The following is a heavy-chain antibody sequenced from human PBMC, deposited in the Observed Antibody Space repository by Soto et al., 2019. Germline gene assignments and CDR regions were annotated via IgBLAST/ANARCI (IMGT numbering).Heavy chain of an antibody. D-gene: IGHD3-10*01. CDR3: ARVPPWGDSGSFYIQHYDS. V-gene: IGHV1-3*01. J-gene: IGHJ4*02. Sequence: KVSCKSSGNSFVTYAIHWVRQAPGQRLQWMGWINVGSGNTKYAQDFQGRVTFTRDTAATTTFMELSSLRSEDAAVYYCARVPPWGDSGSFYIQHYDSWGQGTLVTVSS. CDR1: GNSFVTYA. CDR2: INVGSGNT.